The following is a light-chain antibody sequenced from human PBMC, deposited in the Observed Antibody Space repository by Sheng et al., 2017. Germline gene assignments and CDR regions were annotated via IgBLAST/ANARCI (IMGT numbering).Light chain of an antibody. CDR1: QPIRDD. CDR2: TAS. J-gene: IGKJ1*01. V-gene: IGKV1-6*01. Sequence: AIQMTQSPSSLSASVGDRVTITCRAGQPIRDDLGWYQQKPGQAPKLLVYTASKLQSGVPSRFSASASGTDFTLTISSLQPEDFATYYCLQDYDYPWTFGQGTKVEV. CDR3: LQDYDYPWT.